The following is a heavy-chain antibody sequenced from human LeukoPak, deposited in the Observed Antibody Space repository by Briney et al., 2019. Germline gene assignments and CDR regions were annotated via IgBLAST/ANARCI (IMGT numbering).Heavy chain of an antibody. Sequence: GGSLRLSCAASGFTFSSYAMHWVRQAPGKGLEWVAVISYDGSNKYYADSVKGRFTISRDNSKNTLYLQMNSLRAEDTAVYYCAREETVAVGYYFDYWGQGTLVTVSS. D-gene: IGHD6-19*01. CDR2: ISYDGSNK. V-gene: IGHV3-30-3*01. CDR3: AREETVAVGYYFDY. J-gene: IGHJ4*02. CDR1: GFTFSSYA.